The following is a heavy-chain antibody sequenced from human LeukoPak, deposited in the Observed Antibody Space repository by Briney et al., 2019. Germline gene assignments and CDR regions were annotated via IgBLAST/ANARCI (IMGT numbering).Heavy chain of an antibody. CDR1: GYSFTSYW. J-gene: IGHJ5*02. D-gene: IGHD2-15*01. CDR2: IYPGDSDT. V-gene: IGHV5-51*01. Sequence: GESLKISCKGSGYSFTSYWIGWVRQMPGKGLEWMGIIYPGDSDTRYSPSFQGQVTISADKSISTAYLQWSSLKASDTAMYYCARFPCSGGSCLVNNWFDPWGQGTLVTVSS. CDR3: ARFPCSGGSCLVNNWFDP.